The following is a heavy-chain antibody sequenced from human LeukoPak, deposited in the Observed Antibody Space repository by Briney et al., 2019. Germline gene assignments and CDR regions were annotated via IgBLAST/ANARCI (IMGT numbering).Heavy chain of an antibody. D-gene: IGHD6-13*01. CDR2: INPNSGGT. J-gene: IGHJ3*02. Sequence: ASVKVSCKASGYTFTGYYMHWVRQAPGQGLEWMGWINPNSGGTNYAQKFQGRVTMTRDTSISTAYMELSRLRSDDTAVYYCARETAAGTDGAFDIWGQGTMVTVSS. CDR1: GYTFTGYY. CDR3: ARETAAGTDGAFDI. V-gene: IGHV1-2*02.